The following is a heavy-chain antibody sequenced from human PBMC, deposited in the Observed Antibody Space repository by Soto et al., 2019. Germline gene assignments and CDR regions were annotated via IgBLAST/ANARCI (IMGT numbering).Heavy chain of an antibody. CDR1: GFSFSDFG. CDR2: ISHDGSNQ. Sequence: QVQLVESGGGVVQPGRSLRLSCAPSGFSFSDFGMHWVRQAPGKGLEWVAAISHDGSNQYYRDSVKGRFSISRDHSNNRLYLKMNDLKVEDLAIYFCAIETRSRAVTATRVNGMDVWGPGTTVTVSS. V-gene: IGHV3-30*03. CDR3: AIETRSRAVTATRVNGMDV. J-gene: IGHJ6*02. D-gene: IGHD2-21*02.